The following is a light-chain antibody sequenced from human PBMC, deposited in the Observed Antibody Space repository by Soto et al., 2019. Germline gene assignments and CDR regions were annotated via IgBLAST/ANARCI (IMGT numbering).Light chain of an antibody. CDR3: QQLNSYTIT. V-gene: IGKV1-9*01. Sequence: IQVTQSPYALSASVGARVTITCRSILGISSYFAWYQQRAGKAPKLLIYAASPLQSGGPSRFRGIGSGEGFPLTPSSLAPQEFATYYCQQLNSYTITFGQGTRLEI. CDR2: AAS. CDR1: LGISSY. J-gene: IGKJ5*01.